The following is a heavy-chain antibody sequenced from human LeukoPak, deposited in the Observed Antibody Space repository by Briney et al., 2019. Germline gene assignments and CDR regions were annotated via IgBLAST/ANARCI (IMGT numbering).Heavy chain of an antibody. CDR1: GYTLTELS. Sequence: ASVKVSCKVSGYTLTELSMHWVRQAPGKGLEWMGGFDPEDGETIYAQKFQGRVTMTEDTSTDTAYMELSSLRSEDTAVYYCATAPYCTNGVCYLGPDYWGQGPLVTVSS. D-gene: IGHD2-8*01. J-gene: IGHJ4*02. V-gene: IGHV1-24*01. CDR2: FDPEDGET. CDR3: ATAPYCTNGVCYLGPDY.